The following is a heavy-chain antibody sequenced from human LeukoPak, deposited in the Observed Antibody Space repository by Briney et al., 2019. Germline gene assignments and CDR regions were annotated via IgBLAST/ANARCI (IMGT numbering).Heavy chain of an antibody. CDR3: ARGAVIIEDNWFDP. J-gene: IGHJ5*02. D-gene: IGHD3-3*01. Sequence: PSETLSLTCTVSGGSISSGDYYWSWIRQPPGKGLEWIGYIYYSGSTYYNPSLKSRVTISVDTSKNQFSLKLSSVTAADTAVYYCARGAVIIEDNWFDPWGQGTLVTVSS. CDR1: GGSISSGDYY. CDR2: IYYSGST. V-gene: IGHV4-30-4*08.